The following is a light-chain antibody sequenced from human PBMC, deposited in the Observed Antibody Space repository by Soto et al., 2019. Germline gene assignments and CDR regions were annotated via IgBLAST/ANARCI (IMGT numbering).Light chain of an antibody. J-gene: IGKJ5*01. CDR3: QQYDRLPIT. CDR1: QDIGNF. Sequence: MHMTQSPSSLSASLGYRFTITCRASQDIGNFLAWYQQKPGRVPVLLIYDAANLATGVPPRFSGSGSGRDFTLTISSLQPEDIAAYYGQQYDRLPITFGGGTRLDIK. V-gene: IGKV1-33*01. CDR2: DAA.